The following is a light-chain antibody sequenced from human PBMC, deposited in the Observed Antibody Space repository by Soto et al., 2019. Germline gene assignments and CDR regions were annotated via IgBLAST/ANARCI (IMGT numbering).Light chain of an antibody. V-gene: IGKV1-5*01. CDR3: QQYNSYPWT. CDR1: QSISSS. J-gene: IGKJ1*01. Sequence: DIQMTQSPSTVSASVGDRVIISCRASQSISSSLAWYQQKPGKAPKLLIYDASSLESGLPSKLSGRGSGTEFTLTINRXQADDSATYFCQQYNSYPWTFGQGTKVDIK. CDR2: DAS.